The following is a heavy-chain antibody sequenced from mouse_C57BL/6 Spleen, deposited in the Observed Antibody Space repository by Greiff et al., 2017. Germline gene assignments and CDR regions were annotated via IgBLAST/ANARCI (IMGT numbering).Heavy chain of an antibody. CDR1: GYTFTSYW. CDR3: AREDDGYFAY. V-gene: IGHV1-61*01. Sequence: VQLQQPGAELVRPGSSVKLSCKASGYTFTSYWMDWVKQRPGQALEWIGNIYPSDSETHYNQKFKDKATLTVDKSSSTAYMQLSSLTSEDSAVYYCAREDDGYFAYWGQGTLVTVSA. J-gene: IGHJ3*01. CDR2: IYPSDSET. D-gene: IGHD2-3*01.